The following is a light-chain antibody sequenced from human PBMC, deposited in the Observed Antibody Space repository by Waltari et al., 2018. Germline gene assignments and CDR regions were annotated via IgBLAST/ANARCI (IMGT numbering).Light chain of an antibody. J-gene: IGKJ5*01. V-gene: IGKV3-15*01. CDR2: SAS. CDR1: QYVSTN. Sequence: PGERATLSCRASQYVSTNLAWYQQKPGQSPSLLIYSASARATGVPARFGGSGSGTQFTLTINSVQSEDVALYYCQQYNNWPPITFGQGTRVQIK. CDR3: QQYNNWPPIT.